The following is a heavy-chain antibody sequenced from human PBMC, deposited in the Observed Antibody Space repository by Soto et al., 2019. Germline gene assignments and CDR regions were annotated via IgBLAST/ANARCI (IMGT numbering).Heavy chain of an antibody. CDR2: INLSSGSP. CDR1: GYTYTNYY. D-gene: IGHD2-21*01. J-gene: IGHJ4*02. V-gene: IGHV1-46*01. CDR3: ASGACSGECYSDY. Sequence: QVHLVQSGAEVKKPGASVKISCKASGYTYTNYYMHWVRQAPGQGLEWRGIINLSSGSPSYAQRFQGRVTMTRDTSTTTVYMELSSLRSEDTGVYYCASGACSGECYSDYWGQGTLVTVSS.